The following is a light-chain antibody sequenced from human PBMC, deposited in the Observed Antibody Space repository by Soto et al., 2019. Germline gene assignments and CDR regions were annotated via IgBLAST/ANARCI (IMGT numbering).Light chain of an antibody. CDR1: QSISSW. CDR3: QQYNSYPYT. V-gene: IGKV1-5*01. J-gene: IGKJ2*01. Sequence: DIQMTQSPSTLSASVGDRVTITCRASQSISSWLAWYQQKPGKAPELLIYDASSLESGVPSRFSGSGSGTEFTLTISSLQPDDFATYYGQQYNSYPYTFGQGTKLEIK. CDR2: DAS.